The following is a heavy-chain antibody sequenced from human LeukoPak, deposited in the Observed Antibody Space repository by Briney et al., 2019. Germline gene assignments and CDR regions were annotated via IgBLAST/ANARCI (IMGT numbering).Heavy chain of an antibody. J-gene: IGHJ4*02. Sequence: ASVKVSCKASGYTFTVYYMQWVRQAPGQGLEWMGWINSNSGSTNYAQKFQGRVTMTRDTSISTAYMELSRLRSDDTAVYYCARTPSSYDYIWGSYRYLDYWGQGTLVTVSS. CDR1: GYTFTVYY. CDR3: ARTPSSYDYIWGSYRYLDY. V-gene: IGHV1-2*02. D-gene: IGHD3-16*02. CDR2: INSNSGST.